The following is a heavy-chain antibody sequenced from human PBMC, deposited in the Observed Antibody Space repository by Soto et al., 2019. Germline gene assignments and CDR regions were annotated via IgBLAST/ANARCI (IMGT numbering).Heavy chain of an antibody. CDR1: GFSLSTSGVG. J-gene: IGHJ4*02. V-gene: IGHV2-5*02. D-gene: IGHD7-27*01. Sequence: QITLKESGPTLVKPTQPLTLTCTFSGFSLSTSGVGVGWIRQPPGKALEWLALIYWDDDKRSSPSLKSRLTITKDTSKNQVVLTMTNMDPVDTATYYCAHTELGTKLDYWGQGTLVTVSS. CDR2: IYWDDDK. CDR3: AHTELGTKLDY.